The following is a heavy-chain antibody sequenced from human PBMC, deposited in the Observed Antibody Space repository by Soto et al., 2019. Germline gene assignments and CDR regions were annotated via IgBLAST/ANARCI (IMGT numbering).Heavy chain of an antibody. Sequence: ASVKVSCKASGYTFTSYGISWVRQAPGQGLEWMGWISAYNGNTNYAQKLQGRVTMTTDTSTSTAYMELRSLRSDDTAVYYCARDLGIAARRGVRIFGYWGPGTLVTVSS. CDR3: ARDLGIAARRGVRIFGY. CDR1: GYTFTSYG. J-gene: IGHJ4*02. D-gene: IGHD6-6*01. CDR2: ISAYNGNT. V-gene: IGHV1-18*04.